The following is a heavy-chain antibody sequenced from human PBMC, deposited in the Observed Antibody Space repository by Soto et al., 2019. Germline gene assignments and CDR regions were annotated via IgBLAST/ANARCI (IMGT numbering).Heavy chain of an antibody. CDR1: GFTFSSYA. CDR2: ISGSGGST. CDR3: AKMATPPIMVRGAPRGDWFDP. Sequence: LRLSCAASGFTFSSYAMSWVRQAPGKGLEWVSAISGSGGSTYYADSVKGRFTISRDNSKNTLYLQMNSLRAEDTAVYYCAKMATPPIMVRGAPRGDWFDPWGQGTLVTVSS. J-gene: IGHJ5*02. V-gene: IGHV3-23*01. D-gene: IGHD3-10*01.